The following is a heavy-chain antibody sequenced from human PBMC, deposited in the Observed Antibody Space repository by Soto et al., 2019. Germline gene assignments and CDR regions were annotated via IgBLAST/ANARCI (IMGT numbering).Heavy chain of an antibody. V-gene: IGHV3-23*01. CDR1: GFTFSSYA. Sequence: GGSLRLSCAASGFTFSSYAMSWVRQAPGKGLEWVSAISGSGGSTCYADSVKGRFTISRDNSKNTLYLQMNSLRAEDTAVYYCAKAVRFLEWLLVYYYYGMDVSGQGTTVTVSS. J-gene: IGHJ6*02. CDR3: AKAVRFLEWLLVYYYYGMDV. CDR2: ISGSGGST. D-gene: IGHD3-3*01.